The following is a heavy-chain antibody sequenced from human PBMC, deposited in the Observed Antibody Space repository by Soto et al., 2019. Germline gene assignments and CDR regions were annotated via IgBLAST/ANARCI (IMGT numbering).Heavy chain of an antibody. D-gene: IGHD5-12*01. CDR3: ARLFLGYSGYDYYFDY. CDR2: IYPGDSDT. V-gene: IGHV5-51*01. Sequence: GESLKIACKGSGYSFTSYWIGWVRQMPGKGLEWMGIIYPGDSDTRYSPSFQGQVTISADKSISTAYLQWSSLKASDTAMYYCARLFLGYSGYDYYFDYWGQGTLVTVSS. J-gene: IGHJ4*02. CDR1: GYSFTSYW.